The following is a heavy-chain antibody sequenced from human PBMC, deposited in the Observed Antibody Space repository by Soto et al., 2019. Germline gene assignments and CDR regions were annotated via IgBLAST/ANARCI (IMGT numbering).Heavy chain of an antibody. V-gene: IGHV3-23*01. CDR3: AKTASMTIRDGLDH. J-gene: IGHJ4*02. CDR2: ISGSGSNP. Sequence: EVQVLESGGGLVQPGVSLRLSCAASGFTFSSYAMSWVRQAPRQGLEWVSAISGSGSNPYYADSVKGRFTISRDNSKNTLYLQMNSLRAEDTALYYCAKTASMTIRDGLDHWGQGTLVTVSS. D-gene: IGHD4-17*01. CDR1: GFTFSSYA.